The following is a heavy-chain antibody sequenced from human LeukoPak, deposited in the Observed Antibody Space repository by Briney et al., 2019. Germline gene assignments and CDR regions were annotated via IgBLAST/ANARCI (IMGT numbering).Heavy chain of an antibody. D-gene: IGHD3-10*01. CDR3: ATTSAYGDYGMDV. CDR1: GFTFSSYG. Sequence: GGSLRLSCAASGFTFSSYGMHWVRQAPGKGLEWVAVISYDGSNKYYADSVKGRFTISRDNSKNTLYLQMNSLRAEDTAVYYCATTSAYGDYGMDVWGQGTTVTVSS. J-gene: IGHJ6*02. CDR2: ISYDGSNK. V-gene: IGHV3-30*03.